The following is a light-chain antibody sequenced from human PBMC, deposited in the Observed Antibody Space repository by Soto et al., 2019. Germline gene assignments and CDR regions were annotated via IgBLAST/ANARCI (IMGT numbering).Light chain of an antibody. CDR2: GAS. CDR3: QQYNNWPLT. V-gene: IGKV3-15*01. Sequence: EIVMTQSPATLSVSPGESATLSCRASQSVSTNQAWDPPTPGQAPRLLRYGASTRDTGIPARFSGSGSGTEFTLTISSLQSEDFTVYYCQQYNNWPLTFGQWTKVDIK. CDR1: QSVSTN. J-gene: IGKJ1*01.